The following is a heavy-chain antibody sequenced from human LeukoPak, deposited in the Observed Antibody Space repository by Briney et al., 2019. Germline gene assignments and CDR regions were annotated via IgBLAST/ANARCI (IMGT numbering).Heavy chain of an antibody. CDR1: GFTFSSYS. CDR2: ISSSSSYI. Sequence: GGSLRLSCAASGFTFSSYSMNWVRQAPVKGLEWVSSISSSSSYIYYADSVKGRFTISRDNAKNLLYLQMNSLRAEDTAVYYCAREVAVAGTGDAFDIWGQGTMVTVSS. CDR3: AREVAVAGTGDAFDI. V-gene: IGHV3-21*01. J-gene: IGHJ3*02. D-gene: IGHD6-19*01.